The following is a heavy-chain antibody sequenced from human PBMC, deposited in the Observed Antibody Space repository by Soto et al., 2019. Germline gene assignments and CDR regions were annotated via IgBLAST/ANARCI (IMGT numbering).Heavy chain of an antibody. D-gene: IGHD6-13*01. CDR1: GYSFTSYW. J-gene: IGHJ6*02. Sequence: PGESLKISCKGSGYSFTSYWIGWVRQMPGKGLEWMGIIYPGDSDTRYSPSFQGQVTISADKSISTAYLQWSSLKASDTAMYYCATQSIAAPHPYGMDVWGQGTTVTVSS. CDR3: ATQSIAAPHPYGMDV. CDR2: IYPGDSDT. V-gene: IGHV5-51*01.